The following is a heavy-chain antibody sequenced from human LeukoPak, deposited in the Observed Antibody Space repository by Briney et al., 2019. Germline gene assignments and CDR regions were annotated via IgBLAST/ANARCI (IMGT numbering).Heavy chain of an antibody. J-gene: IGHJ3*02. V-gene: IGHV6-1*01. D-gene: IGHD2-2*02. CDR2: TYYRSKWYN. CDR1: GDSVSSNSAA. Sequence: SQTLSLTCAISGDSVSSNSAAWTWIRQSPSRGLEWLGRTYYRSKWYNDYAVSVKSRITINPDTSENQFSLQLNSVTPEDTAVYYCARGTKDIVVVPAAIESPRIRAFDIWGQGTMVTVSS. CDR3: ARGTKDIVVVPAAIESPRIRAFDI.